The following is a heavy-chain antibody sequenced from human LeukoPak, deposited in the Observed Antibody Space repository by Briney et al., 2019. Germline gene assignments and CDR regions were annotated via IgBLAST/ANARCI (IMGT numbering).Heavy chain of an antibody. J-gene: IGHJ4*02. CDR3: AREVTAIRTEETNYFDY. D-gene: IGHD2-21*02. V-gene: IGHV4-34*01. CDR1: GGSFSGYY. CDR2: INHSGST. Sequence: SETLSLTCAVYGGSFSGYYWSWIRQPPGKGLEWIGEINHSGSTNYNPSLKSRVTISVDTSKNQFSLKLSSVTAADTAVYYCAREVTAIRTEETNYFDYWGQGTLVTVSS.